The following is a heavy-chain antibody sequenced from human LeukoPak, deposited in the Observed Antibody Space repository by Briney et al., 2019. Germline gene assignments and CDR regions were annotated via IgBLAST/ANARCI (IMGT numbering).Heavy chain of an antibody. CDR2: IYTSGST. CDR1: GGSISSYY. D-gene: IGHD2-2*01. J-gene: IGHJ5*02. Sequence: SETLSLTCTVSGGSISSYYWSWIRQPAGKGLEWIGRIYTSGSTNYNPSLRSRVTMSVDTSKNQFSLKVSSWAGADTAVYYCGRGGEGIVVVPAAGGHWFDPWGQGTLVTVSS. V-gene: IGHV4-4*07. CDR3: GRGGEGIVVVPAAGGHWFDP.